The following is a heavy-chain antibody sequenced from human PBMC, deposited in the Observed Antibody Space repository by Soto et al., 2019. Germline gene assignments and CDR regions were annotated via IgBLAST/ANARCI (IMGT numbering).Heavy chain of an antibody. CDR3: ARIYSSSWYGYYYYGMDV. CDR1: GFTFDDYA. J-gene: IGHJ6*02. Sequence: EVQLVESGGGLVQPGRSLRLSCAASGFTFDDYAMHWVRQAPGKGLEWVSGISWNSGSIGYADSVKGRFTISRDNAKNSLYLQMNNLRAEDTALYYCARIYSSSWYGYYYYGMDVWGQGTTVTVSS. CDR2: ISWNSGSI. D-gene: IGHD6-13*01. V-gene: IGHV3-9*01.